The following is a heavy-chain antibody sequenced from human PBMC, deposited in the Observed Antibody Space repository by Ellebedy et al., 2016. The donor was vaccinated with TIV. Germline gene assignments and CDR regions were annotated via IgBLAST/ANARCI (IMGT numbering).Heavy chain of an antibody. V-gene: IGHV4-59*12. CDR1: AGSISHYY. CDR3: ARSTMWFSGNAK. Sequence: MPSETLSLTCTVSAGSISHYYWSWIRQPPGKGLEWIGYIYYSGSTNYNPSLKSRVTMSVDTSKNQFSLKLTSVTAADAAVYYCARSTMWFSGNAKWGQGILVTVSS. CDR2: IYYSGST. J-gene: IGHJ4*01. D-gene: IGHD1-26*01.